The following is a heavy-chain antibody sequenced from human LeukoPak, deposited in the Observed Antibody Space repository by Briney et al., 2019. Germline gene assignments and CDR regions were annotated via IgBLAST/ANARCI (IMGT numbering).Heavy chain of an antibody. Sequence: AGGSLRLSCAASGFTFSSYSMNWVRQAPGKGLEWVSSISSSSSYIYYADSVKGRFTISRDNAKNSLYLQMNSLRAEDTAVYYCARAAVGATRTYYFDYWGQGTLVTVSS. CDR1: GFTFSSYS. CDR3: ARAAVGATRTYYFDY. D-gene: IGHD1-26*01. CDR2: ISSSSSYI. V-gene: IGHV3-21*01. J-gene: IGHJ4*02.